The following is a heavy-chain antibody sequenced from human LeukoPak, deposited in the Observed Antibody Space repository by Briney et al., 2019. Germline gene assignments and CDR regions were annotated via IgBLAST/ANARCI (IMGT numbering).Heavy chain of an antibody. CDR2: IYSGGST. CDR1: GFTVSSNY. CDR3: ARDAEYYYGSGSYSSFDY. J-gene: IGHJ4*02. Sequence: GGSLRLSCAASGFTVSSNYMSWVRQAPGKGLEWVSVIYSGGSTYYADSVKGRFTISRDNSKNTLYLQMNSLRADDTAVYYCARDAEYYYGSGSYSSFDYWGQGTLVTVSS. D-gene: IGHD3-10*01. V-gene: IGHV3-53*05.